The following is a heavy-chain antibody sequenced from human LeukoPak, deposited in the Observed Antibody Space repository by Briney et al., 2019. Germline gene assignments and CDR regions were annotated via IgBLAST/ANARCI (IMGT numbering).Heavy chain of an antibody. J-gene: IGHJ4*02. Sequence: GGPLRLSCVASGFAFVTHGMTWVRQAPGKGLEWVSTISASGRSTHHADSVKGRFTISRDNSKNTLYLQMNSLRAEDTALYYCAKGGISLVRGSFDYWGQATLVTVSS. CDR2: ISASGRST. V-gene: IGHV3-23*01. D-gene: IGHD3-10*01. CDR3: AKGGISLVRGSFDY. CDR1: GFAFVTHG.